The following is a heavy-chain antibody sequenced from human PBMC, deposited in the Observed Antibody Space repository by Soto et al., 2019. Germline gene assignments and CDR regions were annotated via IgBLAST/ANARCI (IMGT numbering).Heavy chain of an antibody. CDR1: GGSISSSSCY. CDR2: IYYSGST. Sequence: SETLSLTCTVSGGSISSSSCYWGWIRQPPGKGLEWIGSIYYSGSTYYNPSLKSRVTISVDTSKNQFSLKLSSVTAADTAVYYCARTQYDILTGSYYFDYWGQGTLVTVSS. J-gene: IGHJ4*02. CDR3: ARTQYDILTGSYYFDY. D-gene: IGHD3-9*01. V-gene: IGHV4-39*01.